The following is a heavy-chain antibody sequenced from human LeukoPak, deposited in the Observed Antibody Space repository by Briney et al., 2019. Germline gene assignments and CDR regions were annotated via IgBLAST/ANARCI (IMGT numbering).Heavy chain of an antibody. D-gene: IGHD3-10*01. CDR3: ARDLYHGSDE. V-gene: IGHV3-30*03. Sequence: GGSLRLSCAASGFTFSSYGMHWVRQAPGKGLEWVAVISYDGSNKYYADSVKGRFTISRDNAKNTLYLQMSTLRVEDAAVYYCARDLYHGSDEWGQGTLVTVSS. CDR2: ISYDGSNK. CDR1: GFTFSSYG. J-gene: IGHJ4*02.